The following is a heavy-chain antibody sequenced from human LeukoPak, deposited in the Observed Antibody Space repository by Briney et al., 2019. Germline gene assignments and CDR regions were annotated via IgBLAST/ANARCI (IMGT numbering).Heavy chain of an antibody. Sequence: SETLSLACTVSGGSINSYYWSWIRQPPGKGLEFIGYIHTIGSTNYNPSLRSRVTMSVDTSKSQFSLKLSSVTAADMAVYYCARLNKLEMATAHCFDSWGQGALVTVSS. CDR3: ARLNKLEMATAHCFDS. V-gene: IGHV4-4*09. J-gene: IGHJ4*02. CDR2: IHTIGST. D-gene: IGHD5-24*01. CDR1: GGSINSYY.